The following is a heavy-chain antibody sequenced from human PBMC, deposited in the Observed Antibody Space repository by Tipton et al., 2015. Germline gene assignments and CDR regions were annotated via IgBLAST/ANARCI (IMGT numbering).Heavy chain of an antibody. CDR2: IYPGDSET. J-gene: IGHJ4*02. Sequence: QSGPEVKKPGESLKISCKGSTYSFTDYWVAWVRQMPGKGLEWMGMIYPGDSETKYGPAFQGQATMSADRSIRTAYLQWNSLRASDTAMYFCARLYCNSTKCLNYFDYWGQGTLVTVSS. CDR1: TYSFTDYW. V-gene: IGHV5-51*03. CDR3: ARLYCNSTKCLNYFDY. D-gene: IGHD2/OR15-2a*01.